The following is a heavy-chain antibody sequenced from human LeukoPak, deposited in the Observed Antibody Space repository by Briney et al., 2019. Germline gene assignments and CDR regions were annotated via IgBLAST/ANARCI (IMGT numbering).Heavy chain of an antibody. V-gene: IGHV3-7*01. CDR3: ARDVADGFDF. Sequence: GSLRLSCLVSKFTLSSVWMSWIRQAPGKGLEWVANIKQDGSEKHYADSVRGRFTISRDNAENSLYLQMNSLRVEDTAIYYCARDVADGFDFWGQGTLVTVSS. CDR1: KFTLSSVW. D-gene: IGHD2-21*01. CDR2: IKQDGSEK. J-gene: IGHJ4*02.